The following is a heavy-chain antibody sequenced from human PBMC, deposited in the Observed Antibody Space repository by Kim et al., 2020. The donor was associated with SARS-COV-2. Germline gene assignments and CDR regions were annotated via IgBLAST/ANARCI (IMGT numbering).Heavy chain of an antibody. J-gene: IGHJ4*02. CDR1: GFTFSSYE. D-gene: IGHD3-10*01. CDR3: ARVSSGQLLWFGELPIYLGY. V-gene: IGHV3-48*03. CDR2: ISSSGSTI. Sequence: GGSLRLSCAASGFTFSSYEMNWVRQAPGKGLEWVSYISSSGSTIYYADSVKGRFTISRDNAKNSLYLQMNSLRAEDTAVYYCARVSSGQLLWFGELPIYLGYLGQGTPGTLSS.